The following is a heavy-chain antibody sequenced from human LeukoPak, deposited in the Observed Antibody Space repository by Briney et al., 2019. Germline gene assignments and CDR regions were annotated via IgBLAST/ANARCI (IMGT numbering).Heavy chain of an antibody. D-gene: IGHD1-26*01. CDR2: IYPGDSGP. V-gene: IGHV5-51*01. Sequence: GESLKISCKVSGYSFTSYCIGWVRQMPGKGLEWMGIIYPGDSGPTYSPSFQGQVTISVDKSINTAYLQWSSLQASDTAMYYCGMSGDRVPLQDDVFDVWGQGSMVTVST. CDR3: GMSGDRVPLQDDVFDV. J-gene: IGHJ3*01. CDR1: GYSFTSYC.